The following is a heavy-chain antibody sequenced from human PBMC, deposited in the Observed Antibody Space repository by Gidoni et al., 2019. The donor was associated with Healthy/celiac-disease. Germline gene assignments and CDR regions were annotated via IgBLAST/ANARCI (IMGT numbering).Heavy chain of an antibody. V-gene: IGHV1-69*02. CDR3: ARAGRQQLGSSNWYFDL. D-gene: IGHD6-13*01. J-gene: IGHJ2*01. CDR1: GGTFSSYT. Sequence: QVQLVQSGAEVKKPGSSVKVSCKASGGTFSSYTISWVRQAPGQGLEWMGRIIPILGIANYAQKFQGRVTITADKSTSTAYMELSSLRSEDTAVYYCARAGRQQLGSSNWYFDLWGRGTLVTVSS. CDR2: IIPILGIA.